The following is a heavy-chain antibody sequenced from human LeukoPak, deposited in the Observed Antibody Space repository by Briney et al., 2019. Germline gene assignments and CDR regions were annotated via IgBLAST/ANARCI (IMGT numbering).Heavy chain of an antibody. Sequence: ASVKVSCKASGYTFTAYYIHWVRQAPGQGLEWMGWINPNSGGTNYAQKFQGRVTMTRDTSISTAYMELSRLRSDDTAVYYCARFLIAAAGRYFDYRGQGTLVTVSS. J-gene: IGHJ4*02. CDR2: INPNSGGT. CDR1: GYTFTAYY. CDR3: ARFLIAAAGRYFDY. V-gene: IGHV1-2*02. D-gene: IGHD6-13*01.